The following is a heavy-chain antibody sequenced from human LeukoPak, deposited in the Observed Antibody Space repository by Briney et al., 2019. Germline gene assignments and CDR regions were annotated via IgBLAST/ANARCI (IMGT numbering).Heavy chain of an antibody. J-gene: IGHJ3*02. Sequence: SETLSLTCTVSGASIRTSEDHWTWIRQHPGKGLEWIGYTSNSDYPDSNPSLKSRVTISLDTSKNQFSLKLSSVTAADTAVYYCARTSDFWSGSGAFDIWGQGTMVTVSS. CDR1: GASIRTSEDH. V-gene: IGHV4-31*03. CDR3: ARTSDFWSGSGAFDI. D-gene: IGHD3-3*01. CDR2: TSNSDYP.